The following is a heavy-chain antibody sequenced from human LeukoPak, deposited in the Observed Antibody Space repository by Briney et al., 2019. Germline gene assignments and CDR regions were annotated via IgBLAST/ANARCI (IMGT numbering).Heavy chain of an antibody. V-gene: IGHV4-31*03. Sequence: SQTLSLTCTVSGGSINTGGYYWSWIRQHPGKGLEWIGFIHYSGSTYYNPSLRSRVTMSVDTSENQFSLELSSVTAADTAVYYCARTSGDTGYGDFDYWGQGTLVTVSS. CDR1: GGSINTGGYY. J-gene: IGHJ4*02. CDR3: ARTSGDTGYGDFDY. D-gene: IGHD4-17*01. CDR2: IHYSGST.